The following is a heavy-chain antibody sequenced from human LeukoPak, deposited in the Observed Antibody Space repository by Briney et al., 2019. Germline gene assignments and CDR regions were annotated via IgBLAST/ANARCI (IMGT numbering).Heavy chain of an antibody. CDR1: GFTFSSYG. Sequence: PGGSLRLSCAASGFTFSSYGMHWVRQAPGKGLEWVAVISYDGSNKYYADSVKGRFTISRDNSKNTLYLQMNSLRAEDTAVYYCARDFQGAPSISYGDYGDDAFDIWGQGTMVTVSS. D-gene: IGHD4-17*01. CDR3: ARDFQGAPSISYGDYGDDAFDI. V-gene: IGHV3-30*03. CDR2: ISYDGSNK. J-gene: IGHJ3*02.